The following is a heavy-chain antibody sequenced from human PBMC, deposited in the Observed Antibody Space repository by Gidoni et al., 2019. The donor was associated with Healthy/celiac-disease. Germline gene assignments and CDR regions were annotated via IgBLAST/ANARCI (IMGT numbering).Heavy chain of an antibody. CDR3: ARDCSSTSCYDSPYYGMDV. D-gene: IGHD2-2*01. J-gene: IGHJ6*02. CDR2: IIPIFGTA. V-gene: IGHV1-69*01. Sequence: QVQLVQSGAEVKKPGSSVKVSCKASGGTFSSYAISWVRQAPGQGLEWMGGIIPIFGTANYAQKFQGRVTITADESTSTAYMELSSLRSEDTAVYYCARDCSSTSCYDSPYYGMDVWGQGTTVTVSS. CDR1: GGTFSSYA.